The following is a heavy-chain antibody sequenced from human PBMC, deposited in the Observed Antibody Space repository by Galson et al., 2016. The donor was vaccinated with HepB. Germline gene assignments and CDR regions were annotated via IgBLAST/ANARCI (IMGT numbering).Heavy chain of an antibody. CDR2: IFSGGST. D-gene: IGHD6-6*01. V-gene: IGHV3-53*01. CDR3: ARGRGGSSPGLGEY. J-gene: IGHJ4*02. Sequence: SLRLSCAASGFIVSDNYMNWVRQAPGKGLEWVSMIFSGGSTFYADSVRGRFTVSRDNSKNTVYLQMNSLSAEDTAVYYCARGRGGSSPGLGEYWGQGSLVTVSA. CDR1: GFIVSDNY.